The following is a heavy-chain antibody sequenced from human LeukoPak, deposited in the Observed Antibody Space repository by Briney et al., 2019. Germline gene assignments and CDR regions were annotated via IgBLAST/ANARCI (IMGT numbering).Heavy chain of an antibody. J-gene: IGHJ4*02. CDR1: GYTFTSYY. CDR2: INPSGGST. CDR3: ARDLNDYYDSSGPGFDY. Sequence: ASVKVSCKASGYTFTSYYMHWVRQAPGQGLDWMGIINPSGGSTSYSQKFQGRVTMTRDMSTRTVYMELSSLRSEDTAVYYCARDLNDYYDSSGPGFDYWGQGTLVTVSS. V-gene: IGHV1-46*01. D-gene: IGHD3-22*01.